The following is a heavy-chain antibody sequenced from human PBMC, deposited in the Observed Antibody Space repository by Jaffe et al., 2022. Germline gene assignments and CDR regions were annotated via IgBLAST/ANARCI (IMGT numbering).Heavy chain of an antibody. D-gene: IGHD3-10*01. CDR3: AKDSAGYYYGSGSYPHLGWFDP. CDR2: IRYDGSNK. V-gene: IGHV3-30*02. Sequence: QVQLVESGGGVVQPGGSLRLSCAASGFTFSSYGMHWVRQAPGKGLEWVAFIRYDGSNKYYADSVKGRFTISRDNSKNTLYLQMNSLRAEDTAVYYCAKDSAGYYYGSGSYPHLGWFDPWGQGTLVTVSS. CDR1: GFTFSSYG. J-gene: IGHJ5*02.